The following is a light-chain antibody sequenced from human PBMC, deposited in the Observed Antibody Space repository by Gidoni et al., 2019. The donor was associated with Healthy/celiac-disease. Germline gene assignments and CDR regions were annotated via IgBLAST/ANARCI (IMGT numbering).Light chain of an antibody. CDR2: LGS. J-gene: IGKJ2*01. Sequence: DTVMTQSPLSLPVTPGAPASISCRSSQSLLHSNGYNYLDWYLQKPGQSPQLLIYLGSNRASRVPDRFSGSGSGTDFTLKISRVEAEDVGVYYCMQALQTPYTFGQGTKLEIK. CDR1: QSLLHSNGYNY. CDR3: MQALQTPYT. V-gene: IGKV2-28*01.